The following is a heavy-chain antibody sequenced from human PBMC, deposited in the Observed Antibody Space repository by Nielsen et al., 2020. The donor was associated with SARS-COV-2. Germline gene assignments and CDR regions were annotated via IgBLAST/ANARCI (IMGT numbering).Heavy chain of an antibody. CDR3: ARVHCSSTSCQFFDY. CDR2: TNAGNGNT. J-gene: IGHJ4*02. CDR1: GYTFTSYA. D-gene: IGHD2-2*01. V-gene: IGHV1-3*01. Sequence: ASVKVSCKASGYTFTSYAMHWVRQAPGQRLEWMGWTNAGNGNTKYSQKFQGRVTITRDTSASTAYMELSSLRSEDTAVYYCARVHCSSTSCQFFDYWGQGTLVTVSS.